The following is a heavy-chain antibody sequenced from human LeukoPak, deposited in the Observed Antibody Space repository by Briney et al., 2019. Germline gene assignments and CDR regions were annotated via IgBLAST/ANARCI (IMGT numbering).Heavy chain of an antibody. CDR1: GGTFSSYA. D-gene: IGHD3-22*01. CDR2: IIPIFGTA. V-gene: IGHV1-69*13. Sequence: GASVEVSCKASGGTFSSYAISWVRQAPGQGLEWMGGIIPIFGTANYAQKFQGRVTITADESTSTAYMELSSLRSEDTAVYYCARVGSSGYHYYFDYWGQGTLVTVSS. J-gene: IGHJ4*02. CDR3: ARVGSSGYHYYFDY.